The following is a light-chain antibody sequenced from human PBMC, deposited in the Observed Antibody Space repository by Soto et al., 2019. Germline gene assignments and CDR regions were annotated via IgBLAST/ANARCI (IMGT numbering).Light chain of an antibody. V-gene: IGKV1-39*01. CDR3: QESYTGPAVS. CDR2: ATS. Sequence: DIQMTQSPSSLSASLGDRVTITCWASQNIDNYLNWYQHKPGKAPKLLIYATSTLQSGAPSRFSGSGSGTEFTLTISSLQPADFANYFCQESYTGPAVSFGGGTKVDI. CDR1: QNIDNY. J-gene: IGKJ4*01.